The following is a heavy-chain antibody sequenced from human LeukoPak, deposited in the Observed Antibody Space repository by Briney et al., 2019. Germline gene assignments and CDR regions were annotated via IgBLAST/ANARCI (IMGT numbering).Heavy chain of an antibody. Sequence: PSGTLSLTCTVSGGSISRYYWRWIRQPPGKGLEWIGYIYYSGSTNYNPSLKSRVTISVDTSENQFSLKLRSVTAADTAVYYCARTAGSSSWANWGQGTLVTVSS. V-gene: IGHV4-59*01. D-gene: IGHD6-13*01. J-gene: IGHJ4*02. CDR3: ARTAGSSSWAN. CDR2: IYYSGST. CDR1: GGSISRYY.